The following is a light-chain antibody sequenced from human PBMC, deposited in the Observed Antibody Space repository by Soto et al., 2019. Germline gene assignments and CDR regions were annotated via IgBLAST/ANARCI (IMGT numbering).Light chain of an antibody. V-gene: IGKV1-5*03. J-gene: IGKJ1*01. Sequence: DIQMTQSPSTLSASVGDRVTITCRASQSVSPWLAWYQQKPGKAPKVLIYKASSLQSGVPARFSGSGSGTEFTLTISSLQPDDFATYYCQQYSSNSRTFGQGTKLEIK. CDR3: QQYSSNSRT. CDR1: QSVSPW. CDR2: KAS.